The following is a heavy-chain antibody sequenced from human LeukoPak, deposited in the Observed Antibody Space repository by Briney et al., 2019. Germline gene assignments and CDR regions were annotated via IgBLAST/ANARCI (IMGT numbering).Heavy chain of an antibody. CDR1: GFTFSSYW. J-gene: IGHJ3*02. D-gene: IGHD1-26*01. CDR3: AKDGGSYYSRAFDI. Sequence: GGSLRLSCAASGFTFSSYWMSWVRQAPGKGLEWVSAISGNGGSTYYADSVTGRFTISRDNSKNTLYLQMNSLRAEDTALYYCAKDGGSYYSRAFDIWGQGTMVTVSS. CDR2: ISGNGGST. V-gene: IGHV3-23*01.